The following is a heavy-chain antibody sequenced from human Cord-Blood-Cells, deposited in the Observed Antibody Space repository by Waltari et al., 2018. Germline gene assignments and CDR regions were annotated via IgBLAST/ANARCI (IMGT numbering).Heavy chain of an antibody. CDR2: IYYSGST. D-gene: IGHD2-2*01. CDR1: GGSISSYY. Sequence: QVQLQESGPGLVKPSETLSLTCTVSGGSISSYYWSWIRQPPGKGRDWIGYIYYSGSTNYNPSLKSRVTIAVDTAKTQFSLKLSSVTAADTAVYYCARQVRYCSSTSCNDAFDIWGQGTMVTVSS. V-gene: IGHV4-59*08. J-gene: IGHJ3*02. CDR3: ARQVRYCSSTSCNDAFDI.